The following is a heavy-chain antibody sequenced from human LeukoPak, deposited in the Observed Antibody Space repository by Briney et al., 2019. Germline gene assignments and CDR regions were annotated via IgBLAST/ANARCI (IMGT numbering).Heavy chain of an antibody. CDR2: ISRNGGST. D-gene: IGHD3-22*01. V-gene: IGHV3-64D*06. J-gene: IGHJ4*02. CDR3: VKGPRYHYHSSALGAYYFDY. Sequence: GGSLRLSCSVSGFTFSSYAIHWVRQAPGKGLEYVSAISRNGGSTYYADSVKGRFTISRDNSKNTLYLQMSSLRAEDTAVYYCVKGPRYHYHSSALGAYYFDYWGQGTLVTVSS. CDR1: GFTFSSYA.